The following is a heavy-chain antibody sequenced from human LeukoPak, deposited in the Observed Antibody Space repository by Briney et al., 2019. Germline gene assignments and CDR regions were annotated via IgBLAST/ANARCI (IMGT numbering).Heavy chain of an antibody. D-gene: IGHD6-19*01. CDR1: GGSISSNTYY. Sequence: PSETLSLTCTVSGGSISSNTYYWGWIRQPPGKGLEWIGTISYSGSTYYDPSLKSRVTISVDTSKNQFSLKLSSVTAADTAVFYCARSHTEQWQVQGYWGQGTLVTVSS. J-gene: IGHJ4*02. CDR2: ISYSGST. V-gene: IGHV4-39*07. CDR3: ARSHTEQWQVQGY.